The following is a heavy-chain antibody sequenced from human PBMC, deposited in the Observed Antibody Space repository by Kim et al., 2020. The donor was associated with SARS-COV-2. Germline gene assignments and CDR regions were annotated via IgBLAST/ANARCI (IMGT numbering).Heavy chain of an antibody. V-gene: IGHV3-33*06. CDR3: AKDHLPSKEATITAEGFDY. D-gene: IGHD5-12*01. CDR1: GFTFSSYG. J-gene: IGHJ4*02. CDR2: IWYDGSNK. Sequence: GGSLRLSCAASGFTFSSYGMHWVRQAPGKGLEWVAVIWYDGSNKYYADSVKGRFTISRDNSKNTLYLQMNSLRAEDTAVYYCAKDHLPSKEATITAEGFDYWGQGTLGTVSS.